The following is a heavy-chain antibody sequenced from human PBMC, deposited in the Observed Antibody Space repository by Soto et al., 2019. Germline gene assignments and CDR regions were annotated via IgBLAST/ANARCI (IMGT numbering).Heavy chain of an antibody. CDR3: ARVRVAAHWFDP. CDR2: INPNSGGT. V-gene: IGHV1-2*02. D-gene: IGHD6-25*01. J-gene: IGHJ5*02. CDR1: GYTFTGYY. Sequence: ASVKVSCKASGYTFTGYYMHWVRQAPGQGLEWMGWINPNSGGTNYAQKFQGRVTMTRDTSISTAYMELSRLRSDDTAVYYCARVRVAAHWFDPWGQGXLVTVSS.